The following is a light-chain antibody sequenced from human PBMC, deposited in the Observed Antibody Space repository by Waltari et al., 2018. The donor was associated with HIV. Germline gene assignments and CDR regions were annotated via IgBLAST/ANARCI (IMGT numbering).Light chain of an antibody. V-gene: IGKV3-20*01. J-gene: IGKJ5*01. CDR3: QQYGGSPPGVT. CDR1: QSLSSSY. CDR2: GAS. Sequence: EIVLTQSPGTLSLSPGESATLSCRASQSLSSSYLTWAQQKPGQAPRLLIYGASSRATGIPDRFSGSGSGTDFTLTISRLEPEDFAVYYCQQYGGSPPGVTFGQGTRLEIK.